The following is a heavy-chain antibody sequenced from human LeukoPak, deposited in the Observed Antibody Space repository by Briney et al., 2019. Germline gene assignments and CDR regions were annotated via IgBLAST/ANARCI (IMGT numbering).Heavy chain of an antibody. Sequence: SVKVSCKASGGTFSSYAISWVRQAPGQGLEWMGGIIPIFGTANYAQKFQGRVTITTDESTSTAYMELSSLRSEDTAVYYRARDHYDSSGYYYVDPNWFDPWGQGTLVTVSS. D-gene: IGHD3-22*01. V-gene: IGHV1-69*05. J-gene: IGHJ5*02. CDR3: ARDHYDSSGYYYVDPNWFDP. CDR2: IIPIFGTA. CDR1: GGTFSSYA.